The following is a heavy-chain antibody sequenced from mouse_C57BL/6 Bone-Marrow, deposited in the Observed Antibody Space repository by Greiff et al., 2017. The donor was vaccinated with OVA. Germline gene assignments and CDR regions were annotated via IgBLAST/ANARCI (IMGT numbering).Heavy chain of an antibody. CDR3: ARGGWPWYFDV. V-gene: IGHV1-26*01. J-gene: IGHJ1*03. CDR2: INPNNGGT. CDR1: GYTFTDYY. D-gene: IGHD2-3*01. Sequence: VQLKQSGPELVKPGASVKLSCKASGYTFTDYYMNWVKQSHGKSLEWIGDINPNNGGTSYNQKLKGKATLTVDNSSSTAYMELRSLTSEDAAVDYCARGGWPWYFDVWGTGTTVTVSS.